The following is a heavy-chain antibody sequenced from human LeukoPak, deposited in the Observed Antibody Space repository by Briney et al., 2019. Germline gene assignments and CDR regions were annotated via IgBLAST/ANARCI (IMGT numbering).Heavy chain of an antibody. CDR2: INKDEXX. D-gene: IGHD5-24*01. CDR3: AGQXQFXXXXCYLYY. Sequence: GGSLRLSCAASDFSISRTYMSWVRQAPGKGLEWVSLINKDEXXXXXXSVXXXFTISRDKNTLYLQMNTLRADDTAVYYCAGQXQFXXXXCYLYYWGQGTLVTVSS. CDR1: DFSISRTY. V-gene: IGHV3-53*01. J-gene: IGHJ4*02.